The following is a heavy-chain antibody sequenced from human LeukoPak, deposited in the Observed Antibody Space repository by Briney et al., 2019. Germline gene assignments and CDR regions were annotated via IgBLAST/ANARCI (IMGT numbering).Heavy chain of an antibody. J-gene: IGHJ3*02. D-gene: IGHD6-19*01. Sequence: ASVKVSCKASGGTFSSYAISWVRQAPGQGLEWMGGIIPIFGTANYAQKFQGRVTNTADKSTSTAYMELSSLRSEDTAVYYCARKYSSGWYGGAFDIWGQGTMVTVSS. V-gene: IGHV1-69*06. CDR3: ARKYSSGWYGGAFDI. CDR2: IIPIFGTA. CDR1: GGTFSSYA.